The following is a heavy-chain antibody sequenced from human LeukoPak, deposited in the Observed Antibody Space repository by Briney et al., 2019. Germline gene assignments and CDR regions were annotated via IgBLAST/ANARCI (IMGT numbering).Heavy chain of an antibody. CDR3: AGERLWFGELSDAFDI. J-gene: IGHJ3*02. Sequence: GASVKVSCKASGYTFTGYYMHWVRQAPGQGLEWMGWINPNSGGTNYAQKFQGRVTMTRDTSISTAYMELSRLRSDDTAVYYCAGERLWFGELSDAFDIWGQGTMVTVSS. CDR1: GYTFTGYY. V-gene: IGHV1-2*02. CDR2: INPNSGGT. D-gene: IGHD3-10*01.